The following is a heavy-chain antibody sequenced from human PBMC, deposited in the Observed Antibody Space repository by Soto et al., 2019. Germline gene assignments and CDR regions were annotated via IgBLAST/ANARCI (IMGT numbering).Heavy chain of an antibody. V-gene: IGHV3-73*01. Sequence: SLRLSCAASGFTFSGSAMHWVRQASGKGLEWVGRIRCKANSYATAYAASVKGRFTISRDDSKNTAYLQMNSLKTEDTAVYYCTRGIVVVPAEYYYYYGMDVWGQGTTVTVPS. J-gene: IGHJ6*02. CDR1: GFTFSGSA. D-gene: IGHD2-2*01. CDR2: IRCKANSYAT. CDR3: TRGIVVVPAEYYYYYGMDV.